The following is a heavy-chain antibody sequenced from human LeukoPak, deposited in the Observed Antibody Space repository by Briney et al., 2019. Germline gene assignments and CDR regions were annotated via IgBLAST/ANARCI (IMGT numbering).Heavy chain of an antibody. V-gene: IGHV3-21*04. D-gene: IGHD6-13*01. CDR1: GFTFSSYS. Sequence: GGSLRLSCAASGFTFSSYSMNWVRQAPGKGLEWVSSISSSSSYIYYADSVKGRFTISRDNAKNSLYLQMNSLRAEDTALYYCARDARKAYSSSWYRDAFDIWGQGTMVTVSS. J-gene: IGHJ3*02. CDR2: ISSSSSYI. CDR3: ARDARKAYSSSWYRDAFDI.